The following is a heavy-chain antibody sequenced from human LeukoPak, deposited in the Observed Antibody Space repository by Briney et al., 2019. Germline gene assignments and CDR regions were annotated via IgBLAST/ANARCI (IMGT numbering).Heavy chain of an antibody. J-gene: IGHJ4*02. CDR3: AKDGVGATWLDIFDY. CDR1: GFTFSSYA. V-gene: IGHV3-23*01. CDR2: ISGSGGSA. Sequence: PGGSLRPSCAASGFTFSSYAMSWVRQAPEKGLEWVSGISGSGGSAYYADSVKGRFTISRDNYKNTVFLQMNSLRAEDTAVYYCAKDGVGATWLDIFDYWGQGALVTVSS. D-gene: IGHD1-26*01.